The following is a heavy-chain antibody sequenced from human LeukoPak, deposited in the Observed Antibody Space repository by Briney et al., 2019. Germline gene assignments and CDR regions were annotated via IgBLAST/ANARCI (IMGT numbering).Heavy chain of an antibody. Sequence: PSETLSLTCTVSGGSISSYYWSWIRQPPGKGLEWIGYIYYSGSTNYNPSPKSRVTISVDTSKNQFSLKLSSVTAADTAVYYCARDHSSSYKDWFDPWGQGTLVTVSS. CDR3: ARDHSSSYKDWFDP. CDR1: GGSISSYY. V-gene: IGHV4-59*01. J-gene: IGHJ5*02. CDR2: IYYSGST. D-gene: IGHD1-14*01.